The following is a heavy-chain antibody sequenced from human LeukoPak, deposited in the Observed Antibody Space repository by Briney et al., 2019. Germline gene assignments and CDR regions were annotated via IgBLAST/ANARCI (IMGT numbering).Heavy chain of an antibody. CDR2: IYYSGST. CDR1: GGSISSYY. J-gene: IGHJ6*02. Sequence: SATLSLTCTVSGGSISSYYWSWIRQPPGKGLEWIGYIYYSGSTNYNPSLKSRVTISVDTSKNQFSLKLSSVTAADTAVYYCARSPYYYDSSGYYYYYYGMDVWGQGTTVTVSS. D-gene: IGHD3-22*01. CDR3: ARSPYYYDSSGYYYYYYGMDV. V-gene: IGHV4-59*01.